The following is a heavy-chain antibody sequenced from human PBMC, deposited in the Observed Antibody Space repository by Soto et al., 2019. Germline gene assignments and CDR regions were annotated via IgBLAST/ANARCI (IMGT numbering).Heavy chain of an antibody. D-gene: IGHD6-6*01. J-gene: IGHJ3*02. CDR2: IYYSGST. CDR1: GGSISSSSYY. V-gene: IGHV4-39*01. CDR3: ARPSGSSSSNAFDI. Sequence: SETLSLTCTVSGGSISSSSYYWGWIRQPPGKGLEWIGSIYYSGSTYYNPSLKSRVTISVDTSKNQFSLKLSSVTAADTAVYYCARPSGSSSSNAFDIWGQGTMVTVSS.